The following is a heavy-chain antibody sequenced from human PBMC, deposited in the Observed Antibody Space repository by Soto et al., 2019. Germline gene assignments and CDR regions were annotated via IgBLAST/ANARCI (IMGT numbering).Heavy chain of an antibody. CDR1: GYTFTKFH. J-gene: IGHJ4*02. V-gene: IGHV1-46*01. D-gene: IGHD3-3*01. Sequence: ASVKVSCKASGYTFTKFHIHWVRQAPGQGLEWMGMIDPSGGVTRDAQRFQGRITMTSDTSTSTVYMELRSLTSEDTAVYYCATDSTSDFGVVNYWGQGTLVTVSS. CDR2: IDPSGGVT. CDR3: ATDSTSDFGVVNY.